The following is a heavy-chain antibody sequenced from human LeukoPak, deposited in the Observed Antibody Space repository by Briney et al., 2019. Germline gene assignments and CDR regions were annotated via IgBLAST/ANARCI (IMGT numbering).Heavy chain of an antibody. D-gene: IGHD2-21*01. CDR2: IYYSGST. Sequence: SQTLSLTCTVSGVSLSSDKYYWTWIRQRPGKGLEWIGHIYYSGSTSFNPSLKSRVSMSMGTSKSQFSLKLTSVTAADTAVYYCATPYCGAISCLDVFDVWGQGTVVTVSS. J-gene: IGHJ3*01. V-gene: IGHV4-31*03. CDR3: ATPYCGAISCLDVFDV. CDR1: GVSLSSDKYY.